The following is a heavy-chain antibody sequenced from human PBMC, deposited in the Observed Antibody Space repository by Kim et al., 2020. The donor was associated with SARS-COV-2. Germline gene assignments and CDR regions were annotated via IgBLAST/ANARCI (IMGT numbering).Heavy chain of an antibody. CDR1: GGSISSYY. Sequence: SETLSLTCTVSGGSISSYYWSWIRQPPGKGLEWIGYIYYSGSTNYNPSLKSRVTISVDTSKNQFSLKLSSVTAADTAVYYCAGAEPDFWSGYYTGMGYWGQGTLVTVSS. D-gene: IGHD3-3*01. CDR3: AGAEPDFWSGYYTGMGY. J-gene: IGHJ4*02. V-gene: IGHV4-59*13. CDR2: IYYSGST.